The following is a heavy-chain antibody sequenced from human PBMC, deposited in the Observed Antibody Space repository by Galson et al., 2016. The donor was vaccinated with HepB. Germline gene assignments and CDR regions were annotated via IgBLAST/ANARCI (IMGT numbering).Heavy chain of an antibody. V-gene: IGHV1-18*01. D-gene: IGHD2-15*01. Sequence: SVKVSCKASGYTFTSNGISWVRQAPGQGLEWMGWINVYSDDTAYAHKFHGRVTLTADTSTATAYMGLRSLRSDDTAVYYCARSGYCSGAACYSEGLDVWGQGTTVTVSS. CDR1: GYTFTSNG. CDR2: INVYSDDT. J-gene: IGHJ6*02. CDR3: ARSGYCSGAACYSEGLDV.